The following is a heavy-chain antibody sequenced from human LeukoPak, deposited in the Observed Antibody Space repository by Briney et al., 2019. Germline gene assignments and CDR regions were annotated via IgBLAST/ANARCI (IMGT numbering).Heavy chain of an antibody. CDR1: GGYIATSSYY. Sequence: SETLSLTCTVSGGYIATSSYYWSWIRQPPGKGLEWIGSAFYSGNTYYKSSLRGRVTISVATSINQFSLKLTSVTAADTAVYYCARDPSRSRSGNDCYSRWGQGTLVIVSS. J-gene: IGHJ4*02. V-gene: IGHV4-39*07. D-gene: IGHD2-15*01. CDR2: AFYSGNT. CDR3: ARDPSRSRSGNDCYSR.